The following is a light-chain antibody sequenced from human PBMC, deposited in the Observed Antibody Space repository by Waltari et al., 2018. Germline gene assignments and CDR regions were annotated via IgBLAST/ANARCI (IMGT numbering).Light chain of an antibody. V-gene: IGLV2-11*01. J-gene: IGLJ3*02. CDR3: CSYAGSITFWV. Sequence: QSALTQPRSVSGSPGQSVTISCTGTSSDVGGYNYVSRYHHHPGKAPNLIIYDVTKRPSGVPERFSASKSDNTASLTISGLQAEDEADYCCCSYAGSITFWVFGGGTKLTVL. CDR1: SSDVGGYNY. CDR2: DVT.